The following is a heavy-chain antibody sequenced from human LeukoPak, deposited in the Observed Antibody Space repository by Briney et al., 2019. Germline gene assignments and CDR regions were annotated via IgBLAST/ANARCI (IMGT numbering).Heavy chain of an antibody. CDR3: ATSLRGYFDWEGGYFDD. J-gene: IGHJ4*02. D-gene: IGHD3-9*01. V-gene: IGHV4-61*02. CDR2: SYSSGST. CDR1: GGSISSVSYY. Sequence: SEALSLTCTVAGGSISSVSYYWSWIRQPGGKGLEWIERSYSSGSTNYNPSLKSRVTISVDTSKNQFSLKLSSVTAADTAVYYCATSLRGYFDWEGGYFDDGGQGTLVT.